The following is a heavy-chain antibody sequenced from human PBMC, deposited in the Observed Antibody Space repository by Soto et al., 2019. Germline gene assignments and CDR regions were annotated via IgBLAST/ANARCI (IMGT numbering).Heavy chain of an antibody. CDR3: ATTMDCSGGSCYSTRNYYYYGMDV. D-gene: IGHD2-15*01. Sequence: GESLKISGKGSGYSFTSYWIGWVRQMPGKGLEWMGIIYPGDSDTRYSPSFQGQVTISADKSISTAYLQWSSLKASDTAMYYCATTMDCSGGSCYSTRNYYYYGMDVWGQGTTVTVSS. CDR1: GYSFTSYW. CDR2: IYPGDSDT. V-gene: IGHV5-51*01. J-gene: IGHJ6*02.